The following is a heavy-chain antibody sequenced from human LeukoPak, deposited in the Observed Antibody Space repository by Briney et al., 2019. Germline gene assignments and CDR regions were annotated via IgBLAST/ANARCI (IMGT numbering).Heavy chain of an antibody. CDR1: GGSISSGDYY. CDR2: IYYSGST. D-gene: IGHD3-10*01. CDR3: ARVVRGSWYFDY. J-gene: IGHJ4*02. Sequence: SGTLSLTCTVSGGSISSGDYYWSWIRQPPGKGLEWIGYIYYSGSTYYNPSLKSRVTISVDTSKNQFSLKLSSVTAADTAVYYCARVVRGSWYFDYWGQGTLVTASS. V-gene: IGHV4-30-4*01.